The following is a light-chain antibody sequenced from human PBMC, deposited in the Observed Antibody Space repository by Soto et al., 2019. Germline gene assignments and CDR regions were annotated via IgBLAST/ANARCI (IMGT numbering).Light chain of an antibody. V-gene: IGKV3-20*01. Sequence: VLTQSPGTLSLSPGERATLSCRARQSVSGTYLAWYQQKPGRAPRLLIYGASTRATGIPDRFSGSGSGTDFTLTISKLEPEDFAVYYCQQYDSPLLTFGGGTQVEIK. CDR1: QSVSGTY. CDR3: QQYDSPLLT. CDR2: GAS. J-gene: IGKJ4*01.